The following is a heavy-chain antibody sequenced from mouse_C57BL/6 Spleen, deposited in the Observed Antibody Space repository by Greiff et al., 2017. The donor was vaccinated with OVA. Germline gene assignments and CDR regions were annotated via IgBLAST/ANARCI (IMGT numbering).Heavy chain of an antibody. CDR1: GYTFTSYW. CDR3: ARGHLYYGSRGYFDV. J-gene: IGHJ1*03. Sequence: QVQLQQPGAELVMPGASVKLSCKASGYTFTSYWMHWVKQRPGQGLEWIGEIDPSDSYTNYNHKFKGKSTLTVDTSSSTAYMQLSSLTSEDSAVYYGARGHLYYGSRGYFDVWGTGTTVTVSS. D-gene: IGHD1-1*01. CDR2: IDPSDSYT. V-gene: IGHV1-69*01.